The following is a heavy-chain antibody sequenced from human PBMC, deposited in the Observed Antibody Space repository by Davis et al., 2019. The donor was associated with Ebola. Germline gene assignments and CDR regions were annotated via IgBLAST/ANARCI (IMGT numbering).Heavy chain of an antibody. CDR1: GFTFSYYW. Sequence: GESLKISCGASGFTFSYYWMSWVRQSPGKGLEWVANIKQDGSEKYYVDSVKGRFTISRDNAKNSLYLQMNSLRAEDTAVYYCAKDDTDGNWFDPWGQGTLVTDSS. J-gene: IGHJ5*02. V-gene: IGHV3-7*04. CDR3: AKDDTDGNWFDP. CDR2: IKQDGSEK. D-gene: IGHD2-8*01.